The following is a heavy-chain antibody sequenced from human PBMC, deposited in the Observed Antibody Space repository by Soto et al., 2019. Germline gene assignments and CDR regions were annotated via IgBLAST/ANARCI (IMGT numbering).Heavy chain of an antibody. Sequence: QVQLQESGPGLVKPSQTLSLTCTVSGGSISSGGYYWSWIRQHPGKGLEWIGYIYYSGSTYYNPSRTSRVTISVDTSKNQFSLKLSSVTAADTAVYYCARDTDSSGYYLGTWGQGTLVTVSS. V-gene: IGHV4-31*03. CDR2: IYYSGST. CDR1: GGSISSGGYY. CDR3: ARDTDSSGYYLGT. J-gene: IGHJ5*02. D-gene: IGHD3-22*01.